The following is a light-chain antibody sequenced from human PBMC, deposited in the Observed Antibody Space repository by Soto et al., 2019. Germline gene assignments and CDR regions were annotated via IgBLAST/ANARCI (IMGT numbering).Light chain of an antibody. CDR3: QQYGSPLLT. CDR2: DTS. V-gene: IGKV3-20*01. CDR1: QRVSSSY. J-gene: IGKJ4*01. Sequence: EIVLTQSPGTLSLSPGERATLSCRASQRVSSSYLAWYQQKPGQAPRLLIYDTSSRATDIPDRFSGSGSGTDFTLTISRLEPEDFAVYYCQQYGSPLLTFGGGTKVDIK.